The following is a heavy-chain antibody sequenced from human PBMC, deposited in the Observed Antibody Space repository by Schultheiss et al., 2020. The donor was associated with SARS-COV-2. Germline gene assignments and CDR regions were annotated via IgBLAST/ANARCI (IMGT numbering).Heavy chain of an antibody. CDR3: ARGQYDFWN. J-gene: IGHJ4*02. D-gene: IGHD3-3*01. Sequence: SETLSLTCTVSGGSINSFYWSWIRQPPGKGLEWIGYIYYSGNTNYNPSLKSRVTISVDTSKNQFSLKLQSVTAADTAVYYCARGQYDFWNWGQGTLVTVSS. V-gene: IGHV4-59*12. CDR1: GGSINSFY. CDR2: IYYSGNT.